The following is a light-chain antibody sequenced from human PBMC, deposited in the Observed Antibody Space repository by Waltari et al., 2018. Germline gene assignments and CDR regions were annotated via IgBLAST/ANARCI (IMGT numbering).Light chain of an antibody. Sequence: QSALTQPASVSGSPGQSITISCSGVGSAVGASDYVSWHQHPQGKAPQVIIYDVTNPPSGVSDRFSASKSANTASLTISRLQPEDEADYYCSSQTLDGLVLFGGGTRLTVL. J-gene: IGLJ2*01. CDR1: GSAVGASDY. V-gene: IGLV2-14*03. CDR3: SSQTLDGLVL. CDR2: DVT.